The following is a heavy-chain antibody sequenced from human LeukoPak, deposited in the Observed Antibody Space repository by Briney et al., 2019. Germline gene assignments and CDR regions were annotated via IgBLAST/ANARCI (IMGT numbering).Heavy chain of an antibody. J-gene: IGHJ6*02. D-gene: IGHD5-12*01. CDR3: ARGGSGYDSFYYYGMDV. CDR2: IYYSGST. Sequence: SETLSLTCTVSGGSISSYYWSWIRQPPGKGLEWIGYIYYSGSTNYNPSLKSRVTISLDTSKNQFSLKLSSVTAADTAVYYCARGGSGYDSFYYYGMDVWGQGTTVTVSS. CDR1: GGSISSYY. V-gene: IGHV4-59*01.